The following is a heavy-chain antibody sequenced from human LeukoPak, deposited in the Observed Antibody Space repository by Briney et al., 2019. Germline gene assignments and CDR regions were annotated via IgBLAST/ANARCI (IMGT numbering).Heavy chain of an antibody. Sequence: GGSLRLSCEASGFSFSSHSMNWVRQAPGKGLEWVSSISSSSSYIYYADSVKGRFTISRDNAKNSLYLQMNSLRAEDTAVFYCARGVHCSSTSCSPPGWFDPWGQGTLVTVSS. V-gene: IGHV3-21*01. CDR1: GFSFSSHS. CDR3: ARGVHCSSTSCSPPGWFDP. CDR2: ISSSSSYI. D-gene: IGHD2-2*01. J-gene: IGHJ5*02.